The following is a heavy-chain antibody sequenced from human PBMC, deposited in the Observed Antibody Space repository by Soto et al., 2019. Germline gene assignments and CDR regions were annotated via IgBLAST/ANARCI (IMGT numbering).Heavy chain of an antibody. Sequence: ASVKVSCKASGYTFTSYDINWVRQATGQGLEWMGWMNPNSGNTGYAQKFQGRVTMTKNTLYLQMNSLRAEDTAVYYCAKDVSELVVVSAFDYWGQGTLVTVSS. J-gene: IGHJ4*02. CDR3: AKDVSELVVVSAFDY. CDR2: MNPNSGNT. V-gene: IGHV1-8*01. D-gene: IGHD3-22*01. CDR1: GYTFTSYD.